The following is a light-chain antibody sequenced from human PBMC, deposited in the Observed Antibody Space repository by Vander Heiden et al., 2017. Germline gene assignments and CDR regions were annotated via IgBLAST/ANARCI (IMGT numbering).Light chain of an antibody. J-gene: IGLJ2*01. CDR1: SNDVSAYNY. CDR2: DVT. CDR3: SSYTSRSTVV. V-gene: IGLV2-14*03. Sequence: QSALTQPASVSGSPGQSITISCTGTSNDVSAYNYVSWYHQHPGKAPKLVIYDVTNRPSGVSNRFSGSKSGNKASLTISGLQAEDEAHYYCSSYTSRSTVVFGGGTKLTVL.